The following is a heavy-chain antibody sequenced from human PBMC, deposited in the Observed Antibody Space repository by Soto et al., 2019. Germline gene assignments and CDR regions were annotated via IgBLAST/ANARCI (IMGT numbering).Heavy chain of an antibody. CDR2: INPSGGST. J-gene: IGHJ6*02. D-gene: IGHD3-3*01. CDR1: GYTFTSYY. V-gene: IGHV1-46*01. Sequence: ASVKVSCKASGYTFTSYYMHWVRQAPGQGLEWMGIINPSGGSTSYAQKFQGRVTMTRDTSTSTVYMELSSLRSEDTAVYYCARDYRNSYDFWSGYYLYYYYGMDVWGQGTTVTVSS. CDR3: ARDYRNSYDFWSGYYLYYYYGMDV.